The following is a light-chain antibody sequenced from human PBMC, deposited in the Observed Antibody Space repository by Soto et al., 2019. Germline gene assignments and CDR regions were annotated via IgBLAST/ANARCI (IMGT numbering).Light chain of an antibody. Sequence: EVVMTQSPATLSVSPGERATLSCRASQSVSSNLAWYQQKPGQAPRLLIYGASTRATGIPARFSGSASGTEFTITISSLPSEDFAVYYCQQYNNWPPWTFGQGTKVEIK. CDR1: QSVSSN. CDR3: QQYNNWPPWT. V-gene: IGKV3-15*01. CDR2: GAS. J-gene: IGKJ1*01.